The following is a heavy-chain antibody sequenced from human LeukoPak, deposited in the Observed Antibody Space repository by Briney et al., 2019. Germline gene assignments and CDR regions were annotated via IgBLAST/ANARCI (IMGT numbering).Heavy chain of an antibody. D-gene: IGHD4-11*01. V-gene: IGHV1-2*02. CDR2: INPNSGGT. CDR3: ARDLPGDTTVTDY. J-gene: IGHJ4*02. CDR1: GYTFTGYY. Sequence: ASVKVSCKASGYTFTGYYMHWVRQAPGQGLEWMGWINPNSGGTNYAQKFQGRVTMTRDTSISTAYMELSRLGPDDTAVYYCARDLPGDTTVTDYWGQGTLVTVSS.